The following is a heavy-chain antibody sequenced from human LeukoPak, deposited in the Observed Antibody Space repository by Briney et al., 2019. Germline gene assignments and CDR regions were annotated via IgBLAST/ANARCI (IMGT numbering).Heavy chain of an antibody. CDR1: GGSVSSGDYY. CDR2: IYYIGST. V-gene: IGHV4-30-4*01. CDR3: ARTRTFYYDSSGSTTSYYFDN. Sequence: SETLSLTCTVSGGSVSSGDYYWSWIRQPPGKGREWLGYIYYIGSTDYNPSLKSRVTISVDTSRNQFSLKLSSVTAADTAVYYCARTRTFYYDSSGSTTSYYFDNWGQGTLVTVSS. J-gene: IGHJ4*02. D-gene: IGHD3-22*01.